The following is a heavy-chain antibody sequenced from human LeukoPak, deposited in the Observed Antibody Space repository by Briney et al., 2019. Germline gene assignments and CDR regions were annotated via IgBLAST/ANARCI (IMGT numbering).Heavy chain of an antibody. CDR1: GYSFTPYG. CDR2: INTRDNHA. CDR3: ARDVTVTGVDGQGTSFAI. V-gene: IGHV1-18*01. D-gene: IGHD1-14*01. Sequence: ASVRVSCKASGYSFTPYGITWLRQAPGQGLERVGWINTRDNHALYVQNFLGRVTLTIDTSTSTAYMDLRSLRSDDTAVYYFARDVTVTGVDGQGTSFAICGQGTVVTASS. J-gene: IGHJ3*02.